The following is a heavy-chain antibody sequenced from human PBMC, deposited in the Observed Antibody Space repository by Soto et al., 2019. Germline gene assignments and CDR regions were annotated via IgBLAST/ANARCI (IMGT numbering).Heavy chain of an antibody. CDR1: GFTFSSYG. V-gene: IGHV3-30*18. CDR3: AKDTTPYSGSSDY. Sequence: QVQLVESGGGVVQPGRSLRLSCAASGFTFSSYGMHWVRQAPGKGLEWVTVISYDGSNKYYADSVKGRFTISRDNSKNTLYLQMNSLRAEDTAVYYCAKDTTPYSGSSDYWGQGTLVTVSS. CDR2: ISYDGSNK. J-gene: IGHJ4*02. D-gene: IGHD1-26*01.